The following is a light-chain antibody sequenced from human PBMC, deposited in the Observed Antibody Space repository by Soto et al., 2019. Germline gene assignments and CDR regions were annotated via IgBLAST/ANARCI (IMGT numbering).Light chain of an antibody. Sequence: DIQLTQSPSFLSVSVGDRVTLTCRASQGITNYLAWYQQKPRKAPKLLIYAASTLQSGVPSRFSGSGSGTEFTLTISSLQPEDFATYYCQQLNSYPYTFGQGTKLEIK. V-gene: IGKV1-9*01. CDR2: AAS. J-gene: IGKJ2*01. CDR1: QGITNY. CDR3: QQLNSYPYT.